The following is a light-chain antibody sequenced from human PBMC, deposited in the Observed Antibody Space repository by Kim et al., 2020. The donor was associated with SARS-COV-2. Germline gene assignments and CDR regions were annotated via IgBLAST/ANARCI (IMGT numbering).Light chain of an antibody. CDR3: AAWDDTLGAVV. CDR1: SSNIGTNY. V-gene: IGLV1-47*01. J-gene: IGLJ2*01. Sequence: GQRVTISCSGSSSNIGTNYVYWYQQLPRTAPKLLIYRTNQRPSGVPDRFSGYKSGTSASLAISGLRSEDEADYYCAAWDDTLGAVVFGGGTQLTVL. CDR2: RTN.